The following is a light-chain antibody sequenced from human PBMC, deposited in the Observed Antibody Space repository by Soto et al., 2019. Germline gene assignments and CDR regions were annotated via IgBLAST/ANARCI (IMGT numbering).Light chain of an antibody. CDR1: QSVGSY. J-gene: IGKJ1*01. V-gene: IGKV3-20*01. Sequence: EIVMTQSPATLSVSPGEGATLSFRASQSVGSYLAWYQQKPGQAPRLLIFDASNRATGIPDSFSGSGSGTDFTLTISRLEPEELAVYYCQQYGSTPWTVGQGTKVDIK. CDR3: QQYGSTPWT. CDR2: DAS.